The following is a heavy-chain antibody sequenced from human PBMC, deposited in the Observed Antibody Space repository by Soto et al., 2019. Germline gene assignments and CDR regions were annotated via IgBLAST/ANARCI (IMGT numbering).Heavy chain of an antibody. D-gene: IGHD1-26*01. J-gene: IGHJ4*02. CDR1: GGSISSGGYY. V-gene: IGHV4-31*03. Sequence: QVQLQESGPGLVKPSQTLSLTCTVSGGSISSGGYYWSWIRQHPGKGLEWIGYIYYSGSTYYNPSLKRRVTISVETSKNQFSLELSSVTAADTAVYYCAREGGIVGATAADYWGQGTLVTVSS. CDR3: AREGGIVGATAADY. CDR2: IYYSGST.